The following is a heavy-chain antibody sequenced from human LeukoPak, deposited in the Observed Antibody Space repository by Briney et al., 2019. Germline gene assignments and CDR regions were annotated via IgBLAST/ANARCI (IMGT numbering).Heavy chain of an antibody. Sequence: SETLSLTCTVSGGSISSYYWSWIRQPPGKGLEWIGRIYSSGSTNYNTSLKSRVTMSVDKSKNQFSLKLSSVTAADTAVYYCARDCSGDSCYSYWGQGTLVTVSS. CDR2: IYSSGST. CDR1: GGSISSYY. V-gene: IGHV4-4*07. J-gene: IGHJ4*02. CDR3: ARDCSGDSCYSY. D-gene: IGHD2-15*01.